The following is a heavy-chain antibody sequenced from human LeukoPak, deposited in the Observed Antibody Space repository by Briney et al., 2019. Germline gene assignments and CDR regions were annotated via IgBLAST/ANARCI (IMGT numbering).Heavy chain of an antibody. V-gene: IGHV1-8*01. Sequence: GASVKVSCKASGYTFTTYDINWVRQATGQGLEWMGWMNPTSGNTGYAQQFQGRVTITRNTSISTAYMELSSLRSEDTAVYYCARATSSHYYDSTGDHLGYWGQGTLVTVSS. D-gene: IGHD3-22*01. CDR3: ARATSSHYYDSTGDHLGY. CDR2: MNPTSGNT. CDR1: GYTFTTYD. J-gene: IGHJ4*02.